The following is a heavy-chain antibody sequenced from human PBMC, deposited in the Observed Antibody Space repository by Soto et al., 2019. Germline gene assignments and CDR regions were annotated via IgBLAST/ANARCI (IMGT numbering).Heavy chain of an antibody. CDR3: AREGVADQLRWFDP. CDR2: ISSNGVGT. CDR1: GFTLSGYA. D-gene: IGHD2-2*01. J-gene: IGHJ5*02. Sequence: GGSLRLSCAASGFTLSGYAMDWVRQAPGKGLEYVSGISSNGVGTYYANSVQGRFTISRDNSKNTVYLQMNSLRAEDTAVYYCAREGVADQLRWFDPWGQGTLVTVSS. V-gene: IGHV3-64*04.